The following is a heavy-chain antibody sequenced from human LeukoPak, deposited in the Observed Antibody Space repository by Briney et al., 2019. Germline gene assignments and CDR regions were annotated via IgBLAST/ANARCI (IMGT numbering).Heavy chain of an antibody. CDR1: GFTFSTYA. V-gene: IGHV3-23*01. J-gene: IGHJ1*01. D-gene: IGHD2-2*01. CDR3: VKNFAAATEYFHH. CDR2: ISGDGVHT. Sequence: GGSLRLSCVASGFTFSTYAMTWLRQAPGKGLEWVSAISGDGVHTYYVDSVKGRFTISRDNSRNTLYLQMNSLRAEDTAVYYCVKNFAAATEYFHHWGPGTLVTVSS.